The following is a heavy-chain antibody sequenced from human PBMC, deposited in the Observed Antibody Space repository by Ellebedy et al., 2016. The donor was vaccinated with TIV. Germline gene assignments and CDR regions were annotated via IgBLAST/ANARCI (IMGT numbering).Heavy chain of an antibody. CDR2: ISGSSNTK. CDR1: GFTFSKYG. Sequence: PGGSLRLSCAASGFTFSKYGMNWLRQAPGKGLEWASYISGSSNTKHYADSVNGRFTVSRDNAKNSLYLQMNNRTVDDTAEYYCARNGYCTPSNCRSYNWFDPWGQGTLVTVST. D-gene: IGHD2-8*01. CDR3: ARNGYCTPSNCRSYNWFDP. J-gene: IGHJ5*02. V-gene: IGHV3-48*04.